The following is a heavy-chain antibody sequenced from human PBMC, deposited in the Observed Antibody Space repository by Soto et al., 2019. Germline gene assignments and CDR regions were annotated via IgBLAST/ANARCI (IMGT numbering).Heavy chain of an antibody. D-gene: IGHD2-2*01. CDR1: GGSISSGGYY. CDR2: LYYSGST. J-gene: IGHJ4*02. Sequence: QVQLQESGPGLVKPSQTLSLTCTVSGGSISSGGYYWSWIRQHPGKGLEWIGYLYYSGSTYYNPSLKSRVTISVDTSKNQCSLKLSSVTAADTAVYYCARGRSSTSPYPIGYWGQGTLVTVSS. CDR3: ARGRSSTSPYPIGY. V-gene: IGHV4-31*03.